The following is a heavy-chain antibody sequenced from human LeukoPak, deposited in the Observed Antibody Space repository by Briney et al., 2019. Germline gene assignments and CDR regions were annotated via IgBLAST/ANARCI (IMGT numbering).Heavy chain of an antibody. CDR3: AKVVVATGAHYYYGMDV. Sequence: GGSLRLSCAASGFTFSSYEMNWVRQAPGKGLEWVAVISYDGSNKYYADSVKGRFTISRDNSKNTLYLQMNSLRADDTAVYYCAKVVVATGAHYYYGMDVWGQGTTVTVSS. CDR1: GFTFSSYE. D-gene: IGHD2-15*01. CDR2: ISYDGSNK. J-gene: IGHJ6*02. V-gene: IGHV3-30*18.